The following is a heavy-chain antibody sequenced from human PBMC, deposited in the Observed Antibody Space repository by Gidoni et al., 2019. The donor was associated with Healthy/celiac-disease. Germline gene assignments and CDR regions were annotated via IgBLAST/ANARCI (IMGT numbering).Heavy chain of an antibody. CDR2: IVVGRGNT. D-gene: IGHD3-10*01. CDR1: GFTFTSSA. Sequence: QMQLVQSGPEVKTPATSVKVSCKSSGFTFTSSAMQWVRQARGQRLEWIGWIVVGRGNTNYAQKFQERVTITRDMSTSTAYMELSSLRSEDTAVYYCAAENYYGSGSYFDYWGQGTLVTVSS. CDR3: AAENYYGSGSYFDY. V-gene: IGHV1-58*02. J-gene: IGHJ4*02.